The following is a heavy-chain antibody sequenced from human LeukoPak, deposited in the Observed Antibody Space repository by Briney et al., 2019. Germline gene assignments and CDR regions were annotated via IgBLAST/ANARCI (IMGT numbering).Heavy chain of an antibody. CDR2: INPNRGGT. D-gene: IGHD3-22*01. V-gene: IGHV1-2*02. CDR3: AREVYYDNNNSGYRYWYFDL. Sequence: ASVKVSCKASGYTFTAFYIHWVRQAPGQGLEWMGWINPNRGGTNYDRKFQGRVTMTGDTSISTAYMELTRLRSDDTAVYYCAREVYYDNNNSGYRYWYFDLWGRGTLVTVSS. CDR1: GYTFTAFY. J-gene: IGHJ2*01.